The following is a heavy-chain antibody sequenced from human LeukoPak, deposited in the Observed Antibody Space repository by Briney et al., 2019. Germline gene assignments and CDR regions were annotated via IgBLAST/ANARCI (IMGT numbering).Heavy chain of an antibody. V-gene: IGHV3-64D*06. CDR2: LHGDGIST. Sequence: PGGSLRLSCSASGFTFSSYAMHWVRQAPGEGLEYISTLHGDGISTDYTDSVRGRFTVSRDNSKNTIYLQVSNVRAEDTAVYYCARSLRYLDNWGQGSVVTVSS. D-gene: IGHD2-21*02. J-gene: IGHJ4*02. CDR1: GFTFSSYA. CDR3: ARSLRYLDN.